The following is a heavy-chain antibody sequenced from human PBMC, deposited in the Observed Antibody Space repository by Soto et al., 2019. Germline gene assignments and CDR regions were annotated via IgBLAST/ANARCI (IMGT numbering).Heavy chain of an antibody. CDR1: GGSMSSEGYY. Sequence: TSETLSLTCTVSGGSMSSEGYYWSWIRQHPGKGLEWIGYIYYSGSTYYNPSLKSRVTISVDTSKNQFSLKLSSVTAADTAVYYCARAFREYQLLPRHYYYYYGMDVWGQGTTVTVSS. V-gene: IGHV4-31*03. CDR3: ARAFREYQLLPRHYYYYYGMDV. CDR2: IYYSGST. J-gene: IGHJ6*02. D-gene: IGHD2-2*01.